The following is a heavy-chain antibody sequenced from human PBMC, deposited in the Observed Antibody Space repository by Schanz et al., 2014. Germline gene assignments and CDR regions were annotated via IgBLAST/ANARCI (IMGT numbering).Heavy chain of an antibody. CDR1: GFPFSSHG. J-gene: IGHJ2*01. Sequence: QVLLVESGGGVVQPGGSLRVSCAASGFPFSSHGMHWVRQAPAKGLEWVAVVGDTGTTKFYADSVKGRLTVSRDNSENTVYLEFHSLRSEDTALYYCAREAKWGQWYFDLWGRGSLVTVSS. CDR2: VGDTGTTK. CDR3: AREAKWGQWYFDL. D-gene: IGHD1-26*01. V-gene: IGHV3-30*03.